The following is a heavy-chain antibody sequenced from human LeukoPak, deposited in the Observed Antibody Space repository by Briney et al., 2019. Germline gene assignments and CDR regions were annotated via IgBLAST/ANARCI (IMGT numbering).Heavy chain of an antibody. CDR2: INHSGST. CDR1: GGSFSGYY. J-gene: IGHJ4*02. V-gene: IGHV4-34*01. Sequence: SETLSLTCAVYGGSFSGYYWSWIRQPPGKGLEWIGEINHSGSTNYNPSLKSRVTISVDTSKNQFSLKLNSVTAADTAVYYCARSGSYHNNFDYWGQGTLVTVSS. D-gene: IGHD1-26*01. CDR3: ARSGSYHNNFDY.